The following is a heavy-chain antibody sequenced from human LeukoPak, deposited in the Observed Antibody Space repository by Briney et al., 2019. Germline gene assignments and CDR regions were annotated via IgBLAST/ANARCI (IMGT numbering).Heavy chain of an antibody. CDR2: ISNSGSSK. D-gene: IGHD1-20*01. CDR1: GFTFSDYY. Sequence: GGSLRLSCAASGFTFSDYYMSWIRQAPGKGLEWVSHISNSGSSKYYADSLKGRFTISRDNARNSLYLQTNSLRAEDTAVYYCAREIIIGTLYFDYWGQGTLVTVSS. J-gene: IGHJ4*02. CDR3: AREIIIGTLYFDY. V-gene: IGHV3-11*01.